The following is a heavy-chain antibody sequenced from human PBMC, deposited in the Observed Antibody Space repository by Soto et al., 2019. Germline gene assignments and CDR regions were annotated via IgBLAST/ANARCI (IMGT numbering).Heavy chain of an antibody. CDR1: GDSISSSTYY. CDR3: VSPEGYYDSSGYALDY. D-gene: IGHD3-22*01. J-gene: IGHJ4*02. V-gene: IGHV4-39*01. CDR2: VFYSGNT. Sequence: PSETLSLTCTVSGDSISSSTYYWGWIRQPPGKGLEWIGSVFYSGNTYYNPSLKSRVTLSIDTSKNQFSLKLNSVTAADTAVYYCVSPEGYYDSSGYALDYWGQGTLVTVS.